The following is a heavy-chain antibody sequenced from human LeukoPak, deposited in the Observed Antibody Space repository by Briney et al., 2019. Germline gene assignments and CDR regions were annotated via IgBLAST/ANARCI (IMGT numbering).Heavy chain of an antibody. V-gene: IGHV3-53*01. D-gene: IGHD6-13*01. CDR3: ADGYTNTRSALWAFDI. CDR1: GFTVSNKY. Sequence: GGSLRLSCAASGFTVSNKYMSWVRQAPGKGLEWVALTYTDGSAHYADSVKGRFTISRDNSKNTLFLQLNSLRAEDSALYYCADGYTNTRSALWAFDIWGRGTMVTVSS. CDR2: TYTDGSA. J-gene: IGHJ3*02.